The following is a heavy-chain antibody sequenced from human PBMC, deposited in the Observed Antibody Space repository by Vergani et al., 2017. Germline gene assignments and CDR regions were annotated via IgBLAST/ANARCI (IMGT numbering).Heavy chain of an antibody. CDR3: VRRREYDLPFDP. D-gene: IGHD3-3*01. CDR2: IYYSGST. V-gene: IGHV4-59*01. Sequence: QVQLQESGPGLVKPSETLSLTCTVSGGSISSYYWSWIRQPPGKGLEWIGYIYYSGSTNYNPSLKSRVTISVDTSKNQFSLKLSSVTGADTAVYYCVRRREYDLPFDPWGQGTLVTVSS. CDR1: GGSISSYY. J-gene: IGHJ5*02.